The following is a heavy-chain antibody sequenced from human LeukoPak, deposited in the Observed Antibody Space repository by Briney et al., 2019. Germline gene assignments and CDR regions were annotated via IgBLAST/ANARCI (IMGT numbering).Heavy chain of an antibody. Sequence: GGSLRLSCAASGFTFSSYAMNWVRQAPGQGLEWVSVISGSGDKTYSAASVKGRFTISRDNSKNMLYLQMNSLRAEDTAIYYCAKNRDPQLERGSDYWGPGTLVTVSS. J-gene: IGHJ4*02. CDR2: ISGSGDKT. CDR3: AKNRDPQLERGSDY. D-gene: IGHD5-24*01. CDR1: GFTFSSYA. V-gene: IGHV3-23*01.